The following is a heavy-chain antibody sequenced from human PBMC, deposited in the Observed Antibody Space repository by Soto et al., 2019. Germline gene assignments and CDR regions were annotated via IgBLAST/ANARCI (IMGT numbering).Heavy chain of an antibody. D-gene: IGHD5-12*01. V-gene: IGHV1-8*01. CDR3: ARGDSGYDYYYYYYMDV. CDR1: GYTFTSYD. CDR2: MNPNSGNT. J-gene: IGHJ6*03. Sequence: ASVKVSCKASGYTFTSYDINWVRQATGQGLEWMGWMNPNSGNTGYAQKFQGRVTMTRNTSISTAYMELSSLRSEDTAVYYCARGDSGYDYYYYYYMDVWGKGTTVTVSS.